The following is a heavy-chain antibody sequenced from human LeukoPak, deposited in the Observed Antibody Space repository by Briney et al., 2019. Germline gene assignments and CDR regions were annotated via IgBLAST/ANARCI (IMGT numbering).Heavy chain of an antibody. D-gene: IGHD4-17*01. J-gene: IGHJ3*01. Sequence: GGSLRLSCAASGFTFSSYAMSWVRQAPGKGLEWVSSIRGSGDGTSYADSVKGRFTMSRDNSKNTLYLQMDSLRDEDTAIYYCGRDPNGDYIGDFEFWGQGTLVTVSS. CDR2: IRGSGDGT. CDR1: GFTFSSYA. V-gene: IGHV3-23*01. CDR3: GRDPNGDYIGDFEF.